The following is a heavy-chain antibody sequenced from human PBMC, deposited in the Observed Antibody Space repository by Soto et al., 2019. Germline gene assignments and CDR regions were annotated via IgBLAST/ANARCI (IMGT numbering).Heavy chain of an antibody. J-gene: IGHJ3*02. D-gene: IGHD2-15*01. V-gene: IGHV1-69*13. Sequence: GASVKVSCKASGGTFSSYAISWVRQAPGQGLEWMGGIIPIFGTANYAQKFQGRVTITADESTSTAYMGLSSLRSEDTAVYYCASFPHYCSGGSCQGSPGSFDIWGQGTMVTVSS. CDR1: GGTFSSYA. CDR2: IIPIFGTA. CDR3: ASFPHYCSGGSCQGSPGSFDI.